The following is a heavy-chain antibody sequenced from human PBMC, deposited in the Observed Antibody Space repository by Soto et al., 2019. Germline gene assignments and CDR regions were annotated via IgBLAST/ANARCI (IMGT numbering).Heavy chain of an antibody. CDR2: INAGNGNT. D-gene: IGHD6-13*01. CDR3: ARGGGKGSSWYGAYYYGMDV. V-gene: IGHV1-3*01. J-gene: IGHJ6*02. Sequence: ASVKVSCKASGYTFTSYAMHWVRQAPGQRLEWMGWINAGNGNTKYSQKFQGRVTITRDTSASTAYMELSSLRSEDTAVYYCARGGGKGSSWYGAYYYGMDVWGQGTTVTVSS. CDR1: GYTFTSYA.